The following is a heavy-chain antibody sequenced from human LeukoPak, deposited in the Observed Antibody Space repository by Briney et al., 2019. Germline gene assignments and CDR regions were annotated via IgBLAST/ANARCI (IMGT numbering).Heavy chain of an antibody. V-gene: IGHV3-64*01. J-gene: IGHJ4*02. D-gene: IGHD2-2*01. CDR2: ISSNGGST. Sequence: PGGSLRLSCAASGFTFSSYAMHWVRQAPGKGLEYVSAISSNGGSTYYANSVKGRFTISRDNSKNTLYLQMGSLRAEDMAVYYCAKDQLDCSSTSCYVLYQYYFDYWGQGTLVTVSS. CDR3: AKDQLDCSSTSCYVLYQYYFDY. CDR1: GFTFSSYA.